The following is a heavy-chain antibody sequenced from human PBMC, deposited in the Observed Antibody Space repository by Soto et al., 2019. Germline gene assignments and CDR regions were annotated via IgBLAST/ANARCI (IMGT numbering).Heavy chain of an antibody. CDR3: ASESGGDSSSVHHSYYGMDV. CDR2: FSTYNGNT. Sequence: QIQLVQSGAEVKKPGASVKVSCRASGYTFTNYAITWVRQAPGQGLEWMGCFSTYNGNTNYAQKLQGRVTMTTDTATSTAYMELRSLRSADTAVYYCASESGGDSSSVHHSYYGMDVWGQGTTVTVSS. CDR1: GYTFTNYA. D-gene: IGHD6-13*01. J-gene: IGHJ6*02. V-gene: IGHV1-18*01.